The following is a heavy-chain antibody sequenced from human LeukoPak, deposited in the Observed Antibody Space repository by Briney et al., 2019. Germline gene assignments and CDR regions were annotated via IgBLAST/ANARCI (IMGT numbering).Heavy chain of an antibody. CDR1: GYTFTSYY. D-gene: IGHD5-24*01. CDR3: ARVFLGDGCNYVGEGY. J-gene: IGHJ4*02. Sequence: ASVKVSCKASGYTFTSYYMHWVRQAPGQGLEWMGIINPSGGSTSYAQKFQGRVTMTRDTSTSTVYMELSSLRSEDTAVYYCARVFLGDGCNYVGEGYWGQGTLVTVSS. V-gene: IGHV1-46*01. CDR2: INPSGGST.